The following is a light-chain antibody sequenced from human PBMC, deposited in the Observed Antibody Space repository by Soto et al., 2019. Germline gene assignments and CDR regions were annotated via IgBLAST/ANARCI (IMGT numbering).Light chain of an antibody. CDR1: SSNIGTNY. CDR2: SND. J-gene: IGLJ2*01. Sequence: QSVLTQSPSASGTPGQRVIISCSGTSSNIGTNYVYWYQQLPGTAPKVLIYSNDKRPSGVPNRFSGSKSGTSASLAISRLRSEDEADYYCAAWDDSLSGPLFGGGTKVTVL. CDR3: AAWDDSLSGPL. V-gene: IGLV1-47*01.